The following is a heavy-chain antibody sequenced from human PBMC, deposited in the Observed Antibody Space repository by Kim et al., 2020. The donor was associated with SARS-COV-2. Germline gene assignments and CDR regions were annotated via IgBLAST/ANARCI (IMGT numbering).Heavy chain of an antibody. J-gene: IGHJ3*02. CDR1: GFTFSAYD. CDR2: ITKTSTTT. CDR3: VRERMAGAFDM. V-gene: IGHV3-48*02. D-gene: IGHD2-8*01. Sequence: GGSLRLSCATSGFTFSAYDMNWVRQAPGKGLEWLSFITKTSTTTYYADSVEGRFTISRDNAKNSLFLQMNSLRDEDTALYYCVRERMAGAFDMWGQGTMVTVSS.